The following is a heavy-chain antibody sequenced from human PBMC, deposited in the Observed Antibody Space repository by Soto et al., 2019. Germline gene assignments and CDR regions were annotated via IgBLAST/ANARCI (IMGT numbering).Heavy chain of an antibody. V-gene: IGHV3-23*01. CDR3: ANYGDYVEGYYYYYMDV. D-gene: IGHD4-17*01. Sequence: GGSLRLSCAASGFTFSSYAMSWVRQAPGKGLEWVSAISGSGGSTYYADSVKGRFTISRDNSKNTLYLQMNSLRAEDTAVYYFANYGDYVEGYYYYYMDVWGKGTTVTVFS. CDR2: ISGSGGST. CDR1: GFTFSSYA. J-gene: IGHJ6*03.